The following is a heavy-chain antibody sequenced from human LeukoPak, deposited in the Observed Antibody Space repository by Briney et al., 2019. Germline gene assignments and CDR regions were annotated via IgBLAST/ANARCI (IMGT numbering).Heavy chain of an antibody. CDR2: IYYSGRT. V-gene: IGHV4-59*01. CDR3: ARGAPWFDP. J-gene: IGHJ5*02. CDR1: GGSISSYY. Sequence: SETLSLTCTVSGGSISSYYWSWIRQPPGKGLEWIGYIYYSGRTDYNPSLKSRVTISVDTSKNQFSLKLSSVTAADTAVYYCARGAPWFDPWGQGTLVTVSS.